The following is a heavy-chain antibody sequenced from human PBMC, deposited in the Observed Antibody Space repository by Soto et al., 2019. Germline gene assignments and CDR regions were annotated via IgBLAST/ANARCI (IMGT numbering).Heavy chain of an antibody. Sequence: SETLSLTCTVSGGYVSSSNYYWSWIRQPPGKGLEWLGYIYYSGSASYNPSLKSRITVSVDTSKNQFSLKLSSVTAADTAVYYCARERTGDPTFFDDWGQGTLVTVSS. J-gene: IGHJ4*02. CDR2: IYYSGSA. V-gene: IGHV4-61*01. CDR1: GGYVSSSNYY. CDR3: ARERTGDPTFFDD. D-gene: IGHD1-1*01.